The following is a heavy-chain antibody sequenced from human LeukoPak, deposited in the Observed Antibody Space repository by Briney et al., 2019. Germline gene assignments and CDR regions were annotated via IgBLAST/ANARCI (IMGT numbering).Heavy chain of an antibody. J-gene: IGHJ4*02. CDR2: INHSGST. CDR1: GGSFSGYY. V-gene: IGHV4-34*01. CDR3: ARSYGDYPGYYFDY. D-gene: IGHD4-17*01. Sequence: SETLSLTCAVYGGSFSGYYWSWIRQPPGKGLEWIGEINHSGSTNYNPSLKSRATISVDTSKNQFSLKLSSVTAADTAVYYCARSYGDYPGYYFDYWGQGTLVTVSS.